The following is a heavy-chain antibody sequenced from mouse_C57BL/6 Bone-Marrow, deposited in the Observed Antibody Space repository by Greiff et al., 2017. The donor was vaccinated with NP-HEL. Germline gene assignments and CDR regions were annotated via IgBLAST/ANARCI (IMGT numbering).Heavy chain of an antibody. CDR3: AREEGVYYGNSAWFAY. CDR1: GFTFSSYA. D-gene: IGHD2-1*01. V-gene: IGHV5-4*01. J-gene: IGHJ3*01. CDR2: ISDGGSYT. Sequence: EVMLVESGGGLVKPGGSLKLSCAASGFTFSSYAMSWVRPTPEKRLEWVATISDGGSYTYYPDNVKGRFTISRDNAKNNLYLQMSHLKSEDTAMYYCAREEGVYYGNSAWFAYWGQGTLVTVSA.